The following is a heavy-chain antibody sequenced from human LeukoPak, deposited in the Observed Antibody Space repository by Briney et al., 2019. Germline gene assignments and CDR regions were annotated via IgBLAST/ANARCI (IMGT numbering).Heavy chain of an antibody. J-gene: IGHJ4*02. CDR2: INTDGSST. CDR3: ARGVGAIHY. V-gene: IGHV3-74*01. Sequence: GGSLRLSCEASGFTFSSYWMNWARQGPGKGLVWVSCINTDGSSTSYADSVKGRFTISRDNGKNTLYMQMNSLRAEDTAVYYCARGVGAIHYWGQGTLVTVSS. D-gene: IGHD1-26*01. CDR1: GFTFSSYW.